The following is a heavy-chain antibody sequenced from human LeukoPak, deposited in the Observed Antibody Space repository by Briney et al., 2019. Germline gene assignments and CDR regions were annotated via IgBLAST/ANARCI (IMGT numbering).Heavy chain of an antibody. V-gene: IGHV3-23*01. Sequence: GGSLRLSCTASGFTFRSYVMSWVRQTPEKGLEWVSAITGDGGGTNHADSVKGRFTISRDNSKNTLYTQMNSLRAEDTAVYYCAKETSSGNFVTIDCWGQGALVTVSS. CDR3: AKETSSGNFVTIDC. CDR2: ITGDGGGT. CDR1: GFTFRSYV. J-gene: IGHJ4*02. D-gene: IGHD1-26*01.